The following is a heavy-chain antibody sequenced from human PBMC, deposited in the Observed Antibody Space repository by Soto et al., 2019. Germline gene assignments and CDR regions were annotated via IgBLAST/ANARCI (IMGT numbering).Heavy chain of an antibody. CDR1: GGTFSSYT. CDR3: ARDLPHTPLTTVTTNNWFDP. J-gene: IGHJ5*02. CDR2: IIPILGIA. Sequence: GASVKVSCKASGGTFSSYTISWVRQAPGQGLEWMGRIIPILGIANYAQKFQGRVTITADKSTSTAYMELGSLRSEDTAVYYCARDLPHTPLTTVTTNNWFDPWGQGTLVTAPQ. V-gene: IGHV1-69*04. D-gene: IGHD4-17*01.